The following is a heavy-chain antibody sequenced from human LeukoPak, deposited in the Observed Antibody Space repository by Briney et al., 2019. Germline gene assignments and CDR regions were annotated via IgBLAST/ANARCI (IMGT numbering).Heavy chain of an antibody. D-gene: IGHD5-18*01. V-gene: IGHV1-2*02. J-gene: IGHJ4*02. CDR2: INPNSGDS. Sequence: ASVKVSCKASGYKFTGYYMHWVRQAPGQGLEWMGWINPNSGDSHHAQKFQGRVTMTRDTSISTAYMELSRLRSDDTAVYYCAREIGGILVFDYWGQGTLVTASS. CDR1: GYKFTGYY. CDR3: AREIGGILVFDY.